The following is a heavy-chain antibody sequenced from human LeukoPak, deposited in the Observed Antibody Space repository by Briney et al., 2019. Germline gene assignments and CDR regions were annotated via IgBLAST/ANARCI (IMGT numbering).Heavy chain of an antibody. V-gene: IGHV3-74*01. D-gene: IGHD6-6*01. CDR2: ISGDGSGT. Sequence: GGSLRLSCAASGFTLRNYWTDWVRQVPGRGLVWVSRISGDGSGTNYADSVKGRFTISRDNAKNTVYLQINNLRAQDTAVYFCARYSSSSGGPSYYLDYWGQGTLVTVSS. CDR3: ARYSSSSGGPSYYLDY. CDR1: GFTLRNYW. J-gene: IGHJ4*02.